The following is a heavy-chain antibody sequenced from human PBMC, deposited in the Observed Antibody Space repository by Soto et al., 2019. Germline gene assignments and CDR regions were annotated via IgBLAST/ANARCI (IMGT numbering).Heavy chain of an antibody. Sequence: QVQLQESGPGLVKPSQTLSLTCTVSGGSISSGDYYWSWIRQPPGKGLERIGYIYYSGSTYYNPSRKSRVTISVDTSKNQFSLKLSSVTAADTAVYYCARVDTYYYDSSQFDPWGQGTLVTVSS. CDR2: IYYSGST. J-gene: IGHJ5*02. V-gene: IGHV4-30-4*01. D-gene: IGHD3-22*01. CDR1: GGSISSGDYY. CDR3: ARVDTYYYDSSQFDP.